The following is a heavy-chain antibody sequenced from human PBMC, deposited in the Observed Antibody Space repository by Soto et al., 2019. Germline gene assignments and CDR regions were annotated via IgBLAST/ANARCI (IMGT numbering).Heavy chain of an antibody. J-gene: IGHJ4*02. V-gene: IGHV3-23*01. CDR2: ISGSGGST. CDR3: ASRTSGWYFDY. D-gene: IGHD6-19*01. Sequence: EVQLLESGGGLVQPGGSLRLSCTASGFTFSSYAMNWVRQAPGKGLEWVSVISGSGGSTYYADSVKGRFTISRDNSKNKRYLQMNSLRAEDTAVYYCASRTSGWYFDYWGQGTLVTVSS. CDR1: GFTFSSYA.